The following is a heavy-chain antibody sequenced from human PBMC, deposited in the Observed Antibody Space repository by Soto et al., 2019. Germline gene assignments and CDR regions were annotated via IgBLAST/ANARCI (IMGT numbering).Heavy chain of an antibody. CDR1: GGSISSYY. CDR2: IYYSGST. V-gene: IGHV4-59*01. CDR3: ARAPYYDFWSGYYHYYYGMDV. Sequence: QVQLQESGPGLVKPSETLSLTCTVSGGSISSYYWSWIRQPPGKGLEWIGYIYYSGSTNYNPSLKGRVPISVDTSKNQFSLKLSSVTAADTAVYYCARAPYYDFWSGYYHYYYGMDVWGQGTTVTVSS. D-gene: IGHD3-3*01. J-gene: IGHJ6*02.